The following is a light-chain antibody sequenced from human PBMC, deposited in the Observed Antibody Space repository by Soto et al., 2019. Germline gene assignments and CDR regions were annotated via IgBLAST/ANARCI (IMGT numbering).Light chain of an antibody. CDR1: XXPVTSNHY. Sequence: QAVVTQEPSLTVSPGGTVTLTXXXXXXPVTSNHYPYWYQQRPGQVPRTLIYDTTNRQSWAPARFSGSLVGVKAALTLSGAQPEDEADYYCLLAYSGGRVFGGGTKLTVL. V-gene: IGLV7-46*01. CDR3: LLAYSGGRV. J-gene: IGLJ2*01. CDR2: DTT.